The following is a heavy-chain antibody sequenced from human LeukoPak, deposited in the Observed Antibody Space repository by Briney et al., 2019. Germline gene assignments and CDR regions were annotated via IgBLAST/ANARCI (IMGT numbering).Heavy chain of an antibody. D-gene: IGHD6-13*01. CDR2: INPNSGGT. V-gene: IGHV1-2*04. J-gene: IGHJ4*02. Sequence: ASVKVSCKASGYTLTGYYIHWVRHAHGQGLEWMGWINPNSGGTNYAQKFQGWVTMTRDTSISTAYMELSRLRSDDTAVYYCAREVTAAGPLNYWGQGTLVTVSS. CDR3: AREVTAAGPLNY. CDR1: GYTLTGYY.